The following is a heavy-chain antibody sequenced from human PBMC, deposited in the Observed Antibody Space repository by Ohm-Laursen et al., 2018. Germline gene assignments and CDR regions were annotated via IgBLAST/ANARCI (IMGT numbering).Heavy chain of an antibody. V-gene: IGHV3-48*04. D-gene: IGHD3-16*01. CDR3: ARDLGALDYYYYGMDV. J-gene: IGHJ6*02. CDR1: GFSFSSYS. CDR2: ISSSGSTI. Sequence: SLRLSCSAPGFSFSSYSMNWVRQAPGKGLEWVSYISSSGSTIYYADSVKGRFTISRDNAKNSLYLQMNSLRAEDTAVYYCARDLGALDYYYYGMDVWGQGTTVTVSS.